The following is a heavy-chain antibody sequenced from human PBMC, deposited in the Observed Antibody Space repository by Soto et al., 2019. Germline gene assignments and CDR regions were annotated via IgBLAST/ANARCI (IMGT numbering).Heavy chain of an antibody. J-gene: IGHJ6*02. CDR3: AKARGSGSYYQRNGMDV. Sequence: GSLRLSCATSGFTFSRHSMNWVRQAPGKGLEWVSYISNDGSTKYYADSVKGRFTISRDNSKNTLYLQMNSLRAEDTAVYYCAKARGSGSYYQRNGMDVWGQGTTVTVSS. CDR2: ISNDGSTK. D-gene: IGHD3-10*01. CDR1: GFTFSRHS. V-gene: IGHV3-48*01.